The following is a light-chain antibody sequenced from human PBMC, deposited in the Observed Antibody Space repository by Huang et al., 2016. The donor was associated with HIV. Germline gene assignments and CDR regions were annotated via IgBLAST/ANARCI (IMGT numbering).Light chain of an antibody. CDR1: QDITDA. Sequence: AIQLTQSPSFLSASVGDRVTITCRESQDITDALAWYQQKPGKPPKVLLYDASSLESGVPSRFSGSGSGADFTLTISSLQPEDFATYYCQQFKNYPLTFGGGTKVEVK. CDR3: QQFKNYPLT. CDR2: DAS. J-gene: IGKJ4*01. V-gene: IGKV1D-13*01.